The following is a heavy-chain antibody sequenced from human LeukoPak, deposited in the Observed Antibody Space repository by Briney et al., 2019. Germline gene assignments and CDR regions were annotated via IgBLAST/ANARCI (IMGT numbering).Heavy chain of an antibody. CDR1: GFTFSSYA. D-gene: IGHD3-3*01. CDR2: ISGSGGST. CDR3: AKDREGDLELFDY. V-gene: IGHV3-23*01. Sequence: GGSLRLSCAASGFTFSSYAMSWVRQAPGKGLEWVSAISGSGGSTYYADSVKGWFTISRDNSKNPLYLQMNSLRAEDTAVYYCAKDREGDLELFDYWGQGTLVTVSS. J-gene: IGHJ4*02.